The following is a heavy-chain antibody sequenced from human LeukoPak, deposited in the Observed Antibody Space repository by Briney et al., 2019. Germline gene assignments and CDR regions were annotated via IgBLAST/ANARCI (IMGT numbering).Heavy chain of an antibody. V-gene: IGHV3-49*04. CDR3: TRDAYYVGDYFDY. J-gene: IGHJ4*02. Sequence: GGSLRLSCTAYGFTFGDYARSWVRQAPGKGLEWVGFIRSKAYGGTTEYAASVKGRFAISRDDYKSIAYLQTNSLKTEDTAVYYCTRDAYYVGDYFDYWGQGTLVTVSS. D-gene: IGHD1-26*01. CDR2: IRSKAYGGTT. CDR1: GFTFGDYA.